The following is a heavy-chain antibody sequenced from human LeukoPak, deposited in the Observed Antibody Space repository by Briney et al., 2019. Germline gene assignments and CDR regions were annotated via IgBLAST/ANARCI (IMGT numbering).Heavy chain of an antibody. J-gene: IGHJ4*02. CDR1: GFGFSSFA. CDR3: AKERATTTTFDY. Sequence: GGSLRLSCAGSGFGFSSFAMNWVRQAPGKGLEWVSLISGSGSNTYYADSVKGRFTISRDNSKNTLYLQMNSLRVEDTAVYYCAKERATTTTFDYWGQGTLVTVSS. CDR2: ISGSGSNT. D-gene: IGHD4-17*01. V-gene: IGHV3-23*01.